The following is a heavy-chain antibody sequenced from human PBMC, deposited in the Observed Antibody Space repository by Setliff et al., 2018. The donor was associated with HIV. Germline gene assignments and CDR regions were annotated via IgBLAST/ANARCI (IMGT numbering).Heavy chain of an antibody. Sequence: GGSLRLSCAAFGFTFSNYGMHWVRQAPGKGLEWVAFLRFDGSYAYHADSVKGRFTMSRDNSKNTVSLEMNSLRVEDTGVYYCAKGRRPVDLVSTSIRYYFYMGVWGKGTTVTVSS. CDR2: LRFDGSYA. CDR3: AKGRRPVDLVSTSIRYYFYMGV. D-gene: IGHD5-12*01. CDR1: GFTFSNYG. J-gene: IGHJ6*03. V-gene: IGHV3-30*02.